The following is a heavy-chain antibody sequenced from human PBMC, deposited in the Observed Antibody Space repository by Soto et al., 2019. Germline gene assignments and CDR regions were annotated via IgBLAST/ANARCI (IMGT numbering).Heavy chain of an antibody. J-gene: IGHJ4*02. CDR3: ARDTFRDYYDSSGYYRPNYFDY. Sequence: QVQLVQSGAEVKKPGSSVKVSCKASGGTFSSYAISWVRQAPGQGLEWMGGIIPIFGTANYAQKFQGRVTITADESTSTAYIELSSLRSEDTAVYYCARDTFRDYYDSSGYYRPNYFDYWGQGTLVTVSS. CDR1: GGTFSSYA. D-gene: IGHD3-22*01. V-gene: IGHV1-69*01. CDR2: IIPIFGTA.